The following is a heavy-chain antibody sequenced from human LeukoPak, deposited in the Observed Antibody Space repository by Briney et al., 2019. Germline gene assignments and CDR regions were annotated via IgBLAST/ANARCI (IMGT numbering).Heavy chain of an antibody. V-gene: IGHV3-33*01. D-gene: IGHD1-7*01. J-gene: IGHJ3*02. CDR1: GFTFSTYV. Sequence: PGGSLRLSCAASGFTFSTYVMHWVRQAPGKGLEWVALIWSNGNEKYYADSVKGRFTISRDNSKNTLYVGMNSLRAEDTAVYYCAREKVIIGITRDSFDMWGQGTMVTVSS. CDR2: IWSNGNEK. CDR3: AREKVIIGITRDSFDM.